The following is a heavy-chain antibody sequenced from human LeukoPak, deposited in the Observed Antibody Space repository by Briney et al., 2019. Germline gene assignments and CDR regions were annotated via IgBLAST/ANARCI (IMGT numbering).Heavy chain of an antibody. CDR3: ATPAAGPGAEYSLY. CDR2: IDFTSRYI. CDR1: GFTFSSYS. Sequence: GGSLRLSCAASGFTFSSYSMNWVRQAPGKGLEWVSSIDFTSRYIYNADSVKGRFITSRDNAKNSLDLQMNSLKVEDTAVYYCATPAAGPGAEYSLYWGQGTLVTVSS. V-gene: IGHV3-21*01. D-gene: IGHD6-13*01. J-gene: IGHJ1*01.